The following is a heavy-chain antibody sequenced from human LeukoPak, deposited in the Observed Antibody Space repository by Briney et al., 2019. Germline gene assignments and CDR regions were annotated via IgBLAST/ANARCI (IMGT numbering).Heavy chain of an antibody. D-gene: IGHD1-26*01. J-gene: IGHJ4*02. CDR3: AKDPRIVGATGPFDY. V-gene: IGHV3-23*01. CDR2: ISGSGGST. CDR1: GFTFSSYA. Sequence: GGSLRLSCAASGFTFSSYAISWVRQAPGKGLEWVSAISGSGGSTYYADSVKGRFTISRDNSKNTLYLQMNSLRAEDTAVYYCAKDPRIVGATGPFDYWGQGTLVTVSS.